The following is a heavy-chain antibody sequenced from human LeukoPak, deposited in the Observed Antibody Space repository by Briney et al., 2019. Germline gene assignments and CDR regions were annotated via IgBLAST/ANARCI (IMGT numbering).Heavy chain of an antibody. CDR2: IYTSGST. CDR1: GGSISSGSYY. Sequence: SETLSLTCTVSGGSISSGSYYWSWIRQPTGKGLEWIGRIYTSGSTNYNPSLKSRVTISVDTSKNQFSLKLSSVTAADTAVYYCARLRSGGQVAGVYFDSWGQGTLVTVSS. J-gene: IGHJ4*02. CDR3: ARLRSGGQVAGVYFDS. D-gene: IGHD6-19*01. V-gene: IGHV4-61*02.